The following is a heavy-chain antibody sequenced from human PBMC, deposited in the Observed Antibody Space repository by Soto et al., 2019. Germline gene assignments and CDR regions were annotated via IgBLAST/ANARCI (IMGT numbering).Heavy chain of an antibody. Sequence: SVKVSCKASGGTFSSYAISWVRQAPGQGLEWMGGIIPIFGTANYAQKFQGRVTITADESTSTAYMELSSLRSEDTAVYCCARESSGDSSGYYYLYWGQGTLVTVSS. V-gene: IGHV1-69*13. J-gene: IGHJ4*02. D-gene: IGHD3-22*01. CDR3: ARESSGDSSGYYYLY. CDR2: IIPIFGTA. CDR1: GGTFSSYA.